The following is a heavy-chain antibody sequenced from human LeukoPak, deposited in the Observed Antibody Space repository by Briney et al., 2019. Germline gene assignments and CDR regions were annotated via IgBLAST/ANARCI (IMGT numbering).Heavy chain of an antibody. CDR1: GFTFSSYG. Sequence: GGSLRLSCAASGFTFSSYGMHWVRQAPGKGLEWVAVISYDGRNKYYVDSVKGRFTMSRDNSKNTLYLQTNSLRAEDTAVYYCAKDGPSRQPVVPAAVDYWGQGTLVTVSS. J-gene: IGHJ4*02. D-gene: IGHD2-2*01. V-gene: IGHV3-30*18. CDR3: AKDGPSRQPVVPAAVDY. CDR2: ISYDGRNK.